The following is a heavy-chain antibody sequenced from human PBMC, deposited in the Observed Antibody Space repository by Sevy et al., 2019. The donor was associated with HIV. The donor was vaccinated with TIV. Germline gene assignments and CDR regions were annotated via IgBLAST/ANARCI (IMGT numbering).Heavy chain of an antibody. D-gene: IGHD6-13*01. J-gene: IGHJ5*02. CDR1: GFTFSSYS. CDR2: ISSSSSYI. CDR3: ARDLSWQQLVTGGFDP. V-gene: IGHV3-21*01. Sequence: GGSLRLSCAASGFTFSSYSMNWVRQAPGKGLEWVSSISSSSSYIYYADSVKGRFTISRDNAKNSLYLQMNSLRAEDTAVYYCARDLSWQQLVTGGFDPWGQGTLVTVSS.